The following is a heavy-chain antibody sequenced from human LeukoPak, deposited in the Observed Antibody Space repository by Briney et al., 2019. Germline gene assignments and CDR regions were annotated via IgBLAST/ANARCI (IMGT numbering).Heavy chain of an antibody. D-gene: IGHD3-10*01. J-gene: IGHJ4*02. CDR2: IYYSGST. CDR3: AIETYYYGSGTYDQAY. CDR1: GGSISSSSYY. Sequence: PSETLSLTCTVSGGSISSSSYYWGWIRQPPGKGLEWIGSIYYSGSTYYNPSLKSRVTISVDTSKNQFSLKLSSVTAADTAVYYCAIETYYYGSGTYDQAYWGQGTLVTVSS. V-gene: IGHV4-39*01.